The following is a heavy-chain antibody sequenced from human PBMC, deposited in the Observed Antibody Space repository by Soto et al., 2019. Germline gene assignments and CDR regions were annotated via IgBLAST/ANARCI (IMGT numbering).Heavy chain of an antibody. V-gene: IGHV4-30-2*01. J-gene: IGHJ5*02. CDR1: GGSISSGFYS. Sequence: PPETLSLTCAVSGGSISSGFYSWSWIRQPPGQGLEWIGYIYNSGNTYYNPSLMSRVTISVDRSQNHCSLKLTSETAADTAVYYCARGSDGVWNWFDPWGQGTQVTVSS. CDR2: IYNSGNT. CDR3: ARGSDGVWNWFDP. D-gene: IGHD2-21*02.